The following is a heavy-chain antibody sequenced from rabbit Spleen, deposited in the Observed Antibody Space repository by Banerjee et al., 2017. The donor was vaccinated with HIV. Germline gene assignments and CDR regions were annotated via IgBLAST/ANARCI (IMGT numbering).Heavy chain of an antibody. Sequence: QEQLVESGGGLVQPEGSLTLTCTASGFSFSNGYYMCWVRQAPGKGLEWIGCIGSGSGTTYYTSWAKGRFTISKTSSTTVTLQLTSLTAADTATYFCARWGVGNSDYRAFDPWGPGTLVTVS. J-gene: IGHJ2*01. CDR1: GFSFSNGYY. CDR3: ARWGVGNSDYRAFDP. V-gene: IGHV1S45*01. D-gene: IGHD8-1*01. CDR2: IGSGSGTT.